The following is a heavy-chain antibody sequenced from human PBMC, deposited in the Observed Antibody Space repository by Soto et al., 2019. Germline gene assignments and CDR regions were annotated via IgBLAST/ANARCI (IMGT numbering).Heavy chain of an antibody. CDR1: GGSIGSSDYF. Sequence: QLQLQESGPGLVKPSETLSLTCTVSGGSIGSSDYFWDWIRQPPGKGLEWIGSIYYSGSTYYNPSLKSRVTISVDTSKNQFSLKLSSVTAADTAVYYCARQGYCSGNSCRHSSWFDPWGQGTLVTVSS. CDR2: IYYSGST. V-gene: IGHV4-39*01. CDR3: ARQGYCSGNSCRHSSWFDP. J-gene: IGHJ5*02. D-gene: IGHD2-15*01.